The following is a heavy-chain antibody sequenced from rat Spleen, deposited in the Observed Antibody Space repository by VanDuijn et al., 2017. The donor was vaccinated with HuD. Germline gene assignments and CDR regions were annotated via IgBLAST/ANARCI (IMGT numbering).Heavy chain of an antibody. CDR3: TRGGNYALDA. D-gene: IGHD1-10*01. CDR1: GFTFSDYY. J-gene: IGHJ4*01. V-gene: IGHV5-20*01. Sequence: EVQLVESDGGLVQPGRSLKLSCAASGFTFSDYYMAWVRQVPKKGLEWVAYISYDGDTTYYRDSVKGRFTISRDNVLGTLHLQMDSLRSEDTATYYCTRGGNYALDAWGQGTSVTVSS. CDR2: ISYDGDTT.